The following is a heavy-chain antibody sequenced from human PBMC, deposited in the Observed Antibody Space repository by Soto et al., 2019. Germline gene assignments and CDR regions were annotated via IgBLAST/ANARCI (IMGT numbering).Heavy chain of an antibody. CDR3: VREGGVGPTVGFDI. V-gene: IGHV3-33*01. D-gene: IGHD1-26*01. CDR1: GFSLSSFG. Sequence: QEQLVESGGGVVQPGKSLRLSCAASGFSLSSFGMHWVRQAPGKGLEWVGIIWNDGSYKYHGDSVKGRFTVYRDNSKNTLYLQMDSLRGEDTAVYYCVREGGVGPTVGFDIWGQGTMVTVSS. J-gene: IGHJ3*02. CDR2: IWNDGSYK.